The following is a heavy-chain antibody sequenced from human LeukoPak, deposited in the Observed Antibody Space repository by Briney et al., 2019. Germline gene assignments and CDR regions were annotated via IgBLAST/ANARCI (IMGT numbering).Heavy chain of an antibody. Sequence: SGGSLRLSCAASGFTFSSYGMHWVRQAPGKGLEWVAVISYDGSNKYYADSVKGRFTISRDNSKNTLYLQMNSLRAEDTALYYCAKDKELVVTAILDYWGQGTLVTVSS. CDR2: ISYDGSNK. D-gene: IGHD2-21*02. J-gene: IGHJ4*02. V-gene: IGHV3-30*18. CDR1: GFTFSSYG. CDR3: AKDKELVVTAILDY.